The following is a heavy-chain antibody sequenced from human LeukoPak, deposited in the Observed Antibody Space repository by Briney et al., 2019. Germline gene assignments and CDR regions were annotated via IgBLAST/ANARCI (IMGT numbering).Heavy chain of an antibody. CDR2: IYSGGST. D-gene: IGHD3-22*01. J-gene: IGHJ4*02. CDR3: ARGIITMILFDY. V-gene: IGHV3-66*01. Sequence: PGGSLGLSCAASGFTVSSNYMSWVRQAPGKGLEWVSVIYSGGSTYYADSVKGRFTISRDNSKNTLYLQMNSLRAEDTAVYYCARGIITMILFDYWGQGTLVIVSS. CDR1: GFTVSSNY.